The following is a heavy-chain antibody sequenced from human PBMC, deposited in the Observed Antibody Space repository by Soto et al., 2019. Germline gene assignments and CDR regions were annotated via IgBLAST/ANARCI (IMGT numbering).Heavy chain of an antibody. D-gene: IGHD6-13*01. CDR1: GFTFSDYY. J-gene: IGHJ3*02. CDR2: ISSSGSTI. Sequence: GGSLRLSCAASGFTFSDYYMSWIRQAPGKGLEWVSYISSSGSTIYYADSVKGRFTISRDNAKNSLYLQMNSLRAEDTAVYYCARDNRDSDSSSWVEIDAFDIWGQGTMVTVSS. V-gene: IGHV3-11*01. CDR3: ARDNRDSDSSSWVEIDAFDI.